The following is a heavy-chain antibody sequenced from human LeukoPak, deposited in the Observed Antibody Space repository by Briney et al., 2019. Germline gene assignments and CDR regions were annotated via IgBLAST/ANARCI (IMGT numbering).Heavy chain of an antibody. CDR1: GGSISRYY. CDR3: AGDSYSNSSYYYYYKDV. V-gene: IGHV4-4*07. CDR2: IYTSGST. Sequence: SETLSLTCTVSGGSISRYYWIWIRQPAGKGLEGIGRIYTSGSTNYNPSLKSRVTMSVDTSKNQFSLKLSSVTAADTAVYYCAGDSYSNSSYYYYYKDVWGKGTTVTVSS. J-gene: IGHJ6*03. D-gene: IGHD4-11*01.